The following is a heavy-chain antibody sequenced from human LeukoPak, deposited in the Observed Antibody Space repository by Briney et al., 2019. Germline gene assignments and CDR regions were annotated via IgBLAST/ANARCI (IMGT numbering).Heavy chain of an antibody. D-gene: IGHD1-26*01. J-gene: IGHJ4*02. CDR2: ISASGGST. CDR3: AKDQRWESPHYLDS. V-gene: IGHV3-23*01. CDR1: GFTFSSSA. Sequence: PGGSLRLSCAASGFTFSSSAMSWVRQVPGKGLEWVSGISASGGSTSYADSVRGRFTISRDNSKNKLYVQMNSMRDEDTAVYYWAKDQRWESPHYLDSWGQGTLVTVSS.